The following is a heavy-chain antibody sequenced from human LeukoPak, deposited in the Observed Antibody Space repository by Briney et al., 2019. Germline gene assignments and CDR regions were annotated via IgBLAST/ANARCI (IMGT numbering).Heavy chain of an antibody. Sequence: SETLSLTCTVSGGSISSGDYYWSWIRQPPGKGLEWIGYIYYSGTTYYNPSLKSRVTISADTTKNQFSLKLSSVTVADTAVYYCARNVEVAAVRVFFDYWGQGTLVTVSS. CDR2: IYYSGTT. CDR3: ARNVEVAAVRVFFDY. V-gene: IGHV4-30-4*08. CDR1: GGSISSGDYY. D-gene: IGHD6-19*01. J-gene: IGHJ4*02.